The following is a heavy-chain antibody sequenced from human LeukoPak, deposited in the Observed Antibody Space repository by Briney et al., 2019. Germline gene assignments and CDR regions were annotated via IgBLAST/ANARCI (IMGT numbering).Heavy chain of an antibody. CDR2: INHSGST. J-gene: IGHJ4*02. CDR1: GGSFSGYY. Sequence: SETLSLTCAVYGGSFSGYYWSWIRQPPGKGLEWIGEINHSGSTNYNPSLKSRVTISVDTSKNQFSLKLSSVTAADTAVYYCARGGYYDSSGYPRYSYWGQGTLVTVYS. D-gene: IGHD3-22*01. V-gene: IGHV4-34*01. CDR3: ARGGYYDSSGYPRYSY.